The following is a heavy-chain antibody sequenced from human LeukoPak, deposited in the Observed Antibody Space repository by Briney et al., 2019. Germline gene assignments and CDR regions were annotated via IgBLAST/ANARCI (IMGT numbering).Heavy chain of an antibody. CDR1: GFTFDDYA. CDR2: ISWDSGSS. Sequence: PGRSLRLSCAASGFTFDDYAMHWVRRPPGKGLEWVSSISWDSGSSVYADSVKGRFTISRDNAKNSLYLQMNSLRPEDTALYYCIKDLRLDLHFDTFDVWGQGTMVTVSS. CDR3: IKDLRLDLHFDTFDV. V-gene: IGHV3-9*01. D-gene: IGHD5-12*01. J-gene: IGHJ3*01.